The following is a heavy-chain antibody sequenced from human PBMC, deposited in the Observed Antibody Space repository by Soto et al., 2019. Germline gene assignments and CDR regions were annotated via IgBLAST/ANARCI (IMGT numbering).Heavy chain of an antibody. CDR1: GGSISSGGYY. J-gene: IGHJ3*02. CDR3: ARASNPQFKGIGAFDI. Sequence: QVQLQESGPGLVKPSQTLSLTCTVSGGSISSGGYYWSWIRQHPGKGLEWIGYIYYSGSTYYNPSLKSRVTISVDTSKNQFSLKLSSVTAADTAVYYCARASNPQFKGIGAFDIWGQGTMVTVSS. CDR2: IYYSGST. V-gene: IGHV4-31*03.